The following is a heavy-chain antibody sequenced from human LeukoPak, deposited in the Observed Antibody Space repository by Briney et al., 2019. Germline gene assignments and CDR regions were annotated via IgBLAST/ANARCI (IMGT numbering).Heavy chain of an antibody. V-gene: IGHV4-39*07. CDR2: IYYSGST. CDR1: GGSISSSSYY. D-gene: IGHD3-10*01. CDR3: ARDKFGMVRGVILH. Sequence: SETLSLTCTVSGGSISSSSYYWGWIRQPPGKGLEWIGSIYYSGSTYYNPSLKSRVTISVDTSKNQFSLKLSSVTAADTAVYYCARDKFGMVRGVILHWGQGTLVTVS. J-gene: IGHJ4*02.